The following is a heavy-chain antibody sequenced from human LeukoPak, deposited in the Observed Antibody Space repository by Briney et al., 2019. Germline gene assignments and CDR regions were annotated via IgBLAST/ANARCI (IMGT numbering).Heavy chain of an antibody. CDR3: ARQPPYSSSWYYFDY. V-gene: IGHV4-34*01. Sequence: PSETLSLTCAVYGGSFSGYYRSWIRQPPGKGLEWLGEISHSGSTNYNPSLKSRVTISVDTSKNQFSLKLSSVTAADTAVYYCARQPPYSSSWYYFDYWGQGTLVTVSS. J-gene: IGHJ4*02. CDR2: ISHSGST. CDR1: GGSFSGYY. D-gene: IGHD6-13*01.